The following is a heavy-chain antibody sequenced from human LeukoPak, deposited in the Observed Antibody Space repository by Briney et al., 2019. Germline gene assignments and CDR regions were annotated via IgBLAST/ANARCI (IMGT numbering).Heavy chain of an antibody. D-gene: IGHD1-1*01. J-gene: IGHJ5*02. Sequence: SQTLSLTCTVSGGSISSGGYYLSWIRQHPGKGLEWIGYIYYSGSTYYNPSLKSRVTISVDTSKNQFSLKLSSVTAADTAVYYCARDTTGTLSPWFDPWGQGTLVTVSS. CDR2: IYYSGST. CDR3: ARDTTGTLSPWFDP. V-gene: IGHV4-31*03. CDR1: GGSISSGGYY.